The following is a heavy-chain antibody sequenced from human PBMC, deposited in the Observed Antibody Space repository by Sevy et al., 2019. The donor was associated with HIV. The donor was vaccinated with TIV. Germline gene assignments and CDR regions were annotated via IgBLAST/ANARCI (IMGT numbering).Heavy chain of an antibody. D-gene: IGHD3-22*01. V-gene: IGHV3-7*03. CDR3: ARDKNHYDRSVYYDAFDI. CDR1: GFTLSSFW. J-gene: IGHJ3*02. Sequence: GGSLRLSCAASGFTLSSFWMTWVRQAPGKGLEWVANIKEDGSDKNYVESVKGGFTISRDNAKNSLYLQMNSLRAEDTAVYYCARDKNHYDRSVYYDAFDIWGQGTMVTVSS. CDR2: IKEDGSDK.